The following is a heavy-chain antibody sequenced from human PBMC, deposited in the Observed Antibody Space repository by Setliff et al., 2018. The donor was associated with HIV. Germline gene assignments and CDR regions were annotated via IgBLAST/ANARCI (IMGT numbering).Heavy chain of an antibody. CDR1: GGSISRYY. V-gene: IGHV4-59*01. CDR2: IYYSGST. CDR3: ARGPSLQTTLFDY. J-gene: IGHJ4*02. Sequence: SETLSLTCTVSGGSISRYYWSWIRQPPGKGLEWIGYIYYSGSTNYNPSLKSRVTISVDTSKNQFSLKLTSVTAADTAVYYCARGPSLQTTLFDYWGLGTLVTVSS.